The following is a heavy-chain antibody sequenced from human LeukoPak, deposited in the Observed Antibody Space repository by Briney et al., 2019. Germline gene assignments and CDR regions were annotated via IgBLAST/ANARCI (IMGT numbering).Heavy chain of an antibody. J-gene: IGHJ4*02. Sequence: ASVKVSCKASGYTLTSYAMNWVRQAPGQGLEWMGWINTNTGNPTYAQGFTGRFVFSLDTSVSTAYLQISSLKAEDTAVYYCARTMVRGVSTDIDYWGQGTLVTVSS. D-gene: IGHD3-10*01. V-gene: IGHV7-4-1*02. CDR1: GYTLTSYA. CDR3: ARTMVRGVSTDIDY. CDR2: INTNTGNP.